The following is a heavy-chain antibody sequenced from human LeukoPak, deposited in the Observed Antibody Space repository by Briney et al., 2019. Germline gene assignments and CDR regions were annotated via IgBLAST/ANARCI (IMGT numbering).Heavy chain of an antibody. CDR1: GFNFNNYG. D-gene: IGHD1-26*01. CDR2: IRYDGSHD. J-gene: IGHJ4*02. Sequence: GGSLRLSCAASGFNFNNYGMHWVRQAPGKGLEWVAFIRYDGSHDWYADSVKGRFTIFRDNSKNTLYLQMNSLRAGDKAVYYCAKGSIVGATAGDYWGQGTLVTVSS. V-gene: IGHV3-30*02. CDR3: AKGSIVGATAGDY.